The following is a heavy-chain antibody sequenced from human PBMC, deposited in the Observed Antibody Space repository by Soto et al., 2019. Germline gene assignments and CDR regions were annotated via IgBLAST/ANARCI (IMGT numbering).Heavy chain of an antibody. CDR1: GFTFSSYA. CDR3: AKDFRAPQGGGT. J-gene: IGHJ3*01. Sequence: GGSLRLSCAASGFTFSSYAMSWVRQAPGKGLEWVSAISGSGGSTYYADSVKGRFTISRGNSKNTLYLQMNSLRAEDTAVYYCAKDFRAPQGGGTWGQGTMVTVSS. CDR2: ISGSGGST. V-gene: IGHV3-23*01. D-gene: IGHD2-15*01.